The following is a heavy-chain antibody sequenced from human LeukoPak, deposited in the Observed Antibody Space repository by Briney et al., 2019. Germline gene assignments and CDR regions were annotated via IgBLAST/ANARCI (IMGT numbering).Heavy chain of an antibody. V-gene: IGHV3-7*01. CDR3: AKDRSSGWYANGFDY. CDR2: IKQDGSEK. D-gene: IGHD6-19*01. J-gene: IGHJ4*02. Sequence: GGSLRLSCAASGFTFSSYWMSWVRQAPGKGLEWVANIKQDGSEKYYVDSVKGRFTISRDNSKNTLYLQMNSLRAEDTAVYYCAKDRSSGWYANGFDYWGQGTLVTVSS. CDR1: GFTFSSYW.